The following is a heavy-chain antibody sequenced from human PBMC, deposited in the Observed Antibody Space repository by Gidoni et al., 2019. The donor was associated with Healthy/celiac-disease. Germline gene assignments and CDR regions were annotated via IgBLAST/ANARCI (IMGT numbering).Heavy chain of an antibody. V-gene: IGHV1-3*01. J-gene: IGHJ4*02. CDR2: INAGNGNT. Sequence: GWINAGNGNTKYSQKFQGRVTSTRDTSASTASMELSSLRSVDTAVYYCARDIGGASPFDYCGQGTLVTVSS. D-gene: IGHD1-26*01. CDR3: ARDIGGASPFDY.